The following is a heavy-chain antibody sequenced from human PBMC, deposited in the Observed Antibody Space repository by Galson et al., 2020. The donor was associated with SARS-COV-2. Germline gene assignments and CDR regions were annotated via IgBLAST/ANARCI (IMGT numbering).Heavy chain of an antibody. Sequence: GGSLRLSCAASGFIFSSYSMNWVRQAPGKGLEWVSYISSSSTVYYADSVKGRFTISRDNAKNSLSLQMNSLRVEDTAVYYCARGGNSFDYWGQGTLVTVSS. V-gene: IGHV3-48*04. D-gene: IGHD3-16*01. CDR2: ISSSSTV. J-gene: IGHJ4*02. CDR3: ARGGNSFDY. CDR1: GFIFSSYS.